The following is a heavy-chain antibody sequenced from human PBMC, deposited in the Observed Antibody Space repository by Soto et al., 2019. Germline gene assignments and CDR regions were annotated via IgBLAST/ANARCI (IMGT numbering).Heavy chain of an antibody. V-gene: IGHV3-23*01. J-gene: IGHJ4*02. D-gene: IGHD3-3*02. Sequence: EVQLLESGGGLVQPGESLRLSCAASGFTFGSYAMSWVRQAPGKGLEWVAAISGRGDNTYYTDSVKGRFTISRDNSRNTLHLQMNSLRAEDTAVYFCAKDIGKGGRSVFGHCGRGIQVTV. CDR2: ISGRGDNT. CDR1: GFTFGSYA. CDR3: AKDIGKGGRSVFGH.